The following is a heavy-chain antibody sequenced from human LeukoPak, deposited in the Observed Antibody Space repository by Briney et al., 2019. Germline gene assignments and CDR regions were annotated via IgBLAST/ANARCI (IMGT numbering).Heavy chain of an antibody. CDR3: ARDLYGDYAFDY. CDR1: RFTFSSYS. D-gene: IGHD4-17*01. V-gene: IGHV3-48*01. CDR2: ISGSSGTI. J-gene: IGHJ4*02. Sequence: PGGSLKLSCAASRFTFSSYSMSWVRQAPGQGLEWVSYISGSSGTIYYADSVKGRFTISRDNAENSLYLQMNSLRVEDTALYYCARDLYGDYAFDYWGQGTLVTVSS.